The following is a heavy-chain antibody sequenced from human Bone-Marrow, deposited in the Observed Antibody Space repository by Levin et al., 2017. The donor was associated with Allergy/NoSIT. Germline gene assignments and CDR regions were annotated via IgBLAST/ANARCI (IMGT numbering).Heavy chain of an antibody. J-gene: IGHJ4*02. Sequence: GESLKISCAASGFTFSSYAMHWVRQAPGKGLEWVAVISYDGSNKYYADSVKGRFTISRDNSKNTLYLQMNSLRAEDTAVYYCARVPEGGYDYFDYWGQGTLVTVSS. V-gene: IGHV3-30*04. D-gene: IGHD5-12*01. CDR3: ARVPEGGYDYFDY. CDR1: GFTFSSYA. CDR2: ISYDGSNK.